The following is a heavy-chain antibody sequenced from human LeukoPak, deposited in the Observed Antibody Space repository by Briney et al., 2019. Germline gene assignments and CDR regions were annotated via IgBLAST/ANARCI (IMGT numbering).Heavy chain of an antibody. Sequence: PSETXSXTXTXSGGSXSXXXXXXXREPPGXXXXXXGYRXXXXSXNYNPXLXXRXXXSXDTSNNQFSLRLSSVTAADTAVYYCARGPGNGYSFDYWGQGTLVTVSS. V-gene: IGHV4-59*01. D-gene: IGHD5-24*01. J-gene: IGHJ4*02. CDR3: ARGPGNGYSFDY. CDR1: GGSXSXXX. CDR2: RXXXXSX.